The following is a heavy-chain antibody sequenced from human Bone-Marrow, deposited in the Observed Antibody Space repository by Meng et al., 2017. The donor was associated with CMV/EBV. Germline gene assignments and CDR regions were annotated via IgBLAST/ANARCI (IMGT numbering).Heavy chain of an antibody. V-gene: IGHV3-21*01. CDR1: GFTFDDYA. CDR2: ISSSSSYI. CDR3: GGGSRHYYYYGMDV. J-gene: IGHJ6*02. D-gene: IGHD3-16*01. Sequence: GESLKISCAASGFTFDDYAMHWVRQAPGKGLEWVSSISSSSSYIYYADSVKGRFTISRDNAKNSLYLQMNSLRAEDTAVYYCGGGSRHYYYYGMDVWGQGTTVTFYS.